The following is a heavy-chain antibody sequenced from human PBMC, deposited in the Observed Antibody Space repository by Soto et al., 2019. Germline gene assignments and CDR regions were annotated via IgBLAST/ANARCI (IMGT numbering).Heavy chain of an antibody. CDR1: GFTFSSYG. J-gene: IGHJ6*03. Sequence: QVQLVESGGGVVQPGRSLRLSCAASGFTFSSYGMHWVRQAPGKGLEWVAVISYDGSNKYYADSVKGRFTISRDNSKNTMYLQMNSLRAEDTDVYYCAKTREGDYADYYYMDVWGKGTTVTVSS. D-gene: IGHD4-17*01. CDR2: ISYDGSNK. CDR3: AKTREGDYADYYYMDV. V-gene: IGHV3-30*18.